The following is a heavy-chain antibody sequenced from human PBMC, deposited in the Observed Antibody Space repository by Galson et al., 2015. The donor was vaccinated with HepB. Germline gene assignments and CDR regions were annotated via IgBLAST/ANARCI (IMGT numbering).Heavy chain of an antibody. CDR1: GFTFSSYA. V-gene: IGHV3-30*18. D-gene: IGHD6-13*01. Sequence: SLRLSCAASGFTFSSYAMSWVRQAPGKGLEWVAVISYDGSNKYYADSVKGRFTISRDNSKNTLYLQMNSLRAEDTAVYYCAKGSWLRFPSSSWNFDYWGQGTLVTVSS. CDR3: AKGSWLRFPSSSWNFDY. J-gene: IGHJ4*02. CDR2: ISYDGSNK.